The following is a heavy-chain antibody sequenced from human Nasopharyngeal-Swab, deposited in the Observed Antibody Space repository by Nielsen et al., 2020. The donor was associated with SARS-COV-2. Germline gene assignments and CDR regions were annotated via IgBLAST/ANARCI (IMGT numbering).Heavy chain of an antibody. D-gene: IGHD6-6*01. CDR1: RGTFSGYS. CDR2: IKQLGSA. J-gene: IGHJ6*03. V-gene: IGHV4-34*01. Sequence: SETLSPTCAAYRGTFSGYSWSWIRQAPGKGLEWIGAIKQLGSANYHPSLKSRVTMSVDMSKNQFSLKVTTVTAADTAVYYCARGVIEGRPGPGYMDVWGKGTTVTVSS. CDR3: ARGVIEGRPGPGYMDV.